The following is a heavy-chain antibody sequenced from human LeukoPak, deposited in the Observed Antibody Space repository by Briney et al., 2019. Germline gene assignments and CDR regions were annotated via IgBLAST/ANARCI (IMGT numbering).Heavy chain of an antibody. J-gene: IGHJ4*02. V-gene: IGHV1-2*02. Sequence: ASVKVSCKAFGYTFTGYYMHWVRQAPGQGLEWMGWINPNSGGTNYAQKFQGRVTMTRDTSISTAYMELSRLRSDDTAVYYCASALRYFDWLPYGSGFDYWGQGTLVTVSS. CDR1: GYTFTGYY. D-gene: IGHD3-9*01. CDR2: INPNSGGT. CDR3: ASALRYFDWLPYGSGFDY.